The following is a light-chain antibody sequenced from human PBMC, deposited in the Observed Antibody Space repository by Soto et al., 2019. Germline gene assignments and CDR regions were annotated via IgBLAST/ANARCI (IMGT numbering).Light chain of an antibody. J-gene: IGKJ2*01. CDR1: QPISRT. V-gene: IGKV3-15*01. CDR2: GAS. CDR3: QQYNDWPYT. Sequence: EIVLTQSPATLSVSPGERATLSCRASQPISRTSAWYQQKPGQAPRLLFYGASTRATGVPARFSGSGSGSDFTLTIDSLQSEDFAVYFCQQYNDWPYTFGQGTKLEIK.